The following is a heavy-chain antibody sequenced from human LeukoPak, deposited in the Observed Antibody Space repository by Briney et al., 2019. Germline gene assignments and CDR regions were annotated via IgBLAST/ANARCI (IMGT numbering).Heavy chain of an antibody. CDR1: GFTFSSYG. V-gene: IGHV3-30*03. D-gene: IGHD3-3*01. Sequence: PGRSLRLSCAASGFTFSSYGIHWVRQTPGKGLDWVAVISYDGSNKYYADSVKGRFTISRDNSKNTLYLQMNSLRSEDTAVYYCARERDTIFGVVISHAFDIWGQGTMVTVSS. CDR2: ISYDGSNK. J-gene: IGHJ3*02. CDR3: ARERDTIFGVVISHAFDI.